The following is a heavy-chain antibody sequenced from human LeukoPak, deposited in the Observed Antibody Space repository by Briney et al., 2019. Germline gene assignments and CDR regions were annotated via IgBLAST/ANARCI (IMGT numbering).Heavy chain of an antibody. J-gene: IGHJ5*02. CDR3: MKVGLYCSSTSCFSWFDP. V-gene: IGHV3-64D*06. CDR2: ISSNGGST. CDR1: GFTFSSYA. D-gene: IGHD2-2*01. Sequence: GGSLRLSCAASGFTFSSYAMHWVRQAPGKGLEYVSAISSNGGSTYYADSVKGRFTISRDNSKNTLYLQMSSLRAEDTAVYYCMKVGLYCSSTSCFSWFDPWGQGTLVTVSS.